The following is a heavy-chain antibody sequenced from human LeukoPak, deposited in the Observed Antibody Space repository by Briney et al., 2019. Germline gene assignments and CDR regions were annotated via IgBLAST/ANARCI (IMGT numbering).Heavy chain of an antibody. J-gene: IGHJ6*02. Sequence: SETLSLTCAVYGGSFSGYYWSWIRQPPGKGLEWMGEINHSGSTNYNPSLKSRVTISVDTSKNQFSLKLSSVTAADTAVYYCARIRRYCSSTSCYNRSGMDVWGQGTTVTVSS. CDR2: INHSGST. V-gene: IGHV4-34*01. CDR1: GGSFSGYY. D-gene: IGHD2-2*02. CDR3: ARIRRYCSSTSCYNRSGMDV.